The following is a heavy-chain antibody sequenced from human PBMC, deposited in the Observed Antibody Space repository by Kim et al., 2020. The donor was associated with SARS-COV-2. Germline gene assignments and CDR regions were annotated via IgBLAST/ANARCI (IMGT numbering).Heavy chain of an antibody. D-gene: IGHD6-13*01. Sequence: SETLSLTCTVSGGSISSSSYYWGWIRQPPGKGLEWIGSIYYSGRTYYNPSLKSRVTISVDTSKNQFSLQLSSVTAADTAVYYCARHCAAAAAVAFDIWAQGTMVTVSS. CDR2: IYYSGRT. V-gene: IGHV4-39*01. CDR3: ARHCAAAAAVAFDI. CDR1: GGSISSSSYY. J-gene: IGHJ3*02.